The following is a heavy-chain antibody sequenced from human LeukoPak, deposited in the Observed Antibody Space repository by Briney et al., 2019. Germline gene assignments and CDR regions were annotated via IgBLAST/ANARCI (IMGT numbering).Heavy chain of an antibody. CDR3: AHLVGATIFWFDP. CDR2: ISSSGSTI. D-gene: IGHD1-26*01. J-gene: IGHJ5*02. Sequence: GGSLRLSCAASGFTFSSYEMNWVRQAPGKGLKWVSYISSSGSTIYYADSVKGRFTISRDNAKNSLYLQMNSLRAEDTAVYYCAHLVGATIFWFDPWGQGTLVTVSS. CDR1: GFTFSSYE. V-gene: IGHV3-48*03.